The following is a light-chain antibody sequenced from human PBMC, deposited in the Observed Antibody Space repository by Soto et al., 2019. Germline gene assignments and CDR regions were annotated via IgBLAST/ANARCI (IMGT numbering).Light chain of an antibody. CDR3: QQYNNWWT. CDR2: DAS. V-gene: IGKV3-15*01. Sequence: EVVMTQSPATLSVSPGERATLSCRASQSVSSNLAWFQQKPGQAPRLLIYDASTRVTGIPARFSGSGSGTEFTVIISSMQSEDFAVYYCQQYNNWWTFGQGTKVEIK. CDR1: QSVSSN. J-gene: IGKJ1*01.